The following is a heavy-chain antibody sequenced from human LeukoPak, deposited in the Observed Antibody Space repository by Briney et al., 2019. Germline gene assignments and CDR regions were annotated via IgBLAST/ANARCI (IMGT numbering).Heavy chain of an antibody. CDR1: GFTFSSYG. CDR2: ISYDGSNK. Sequence: GGSLRLSCAASGFTFSSYGMHWVRQAPGKGLEWVAVISYDGSNKYYADSVKGRFTISRDNSKNTLYLQMNSLRAEDTAVYYCTTGLLLDVYYDSDHAKMRDYWGQGTLVTVSS. CDR3: TTGLLLDVYYDSDHAKMRDY. D-gene: IGHD3-22*01. V-gene: IGHV3-30*03. J-gene: IGHJ4*02.